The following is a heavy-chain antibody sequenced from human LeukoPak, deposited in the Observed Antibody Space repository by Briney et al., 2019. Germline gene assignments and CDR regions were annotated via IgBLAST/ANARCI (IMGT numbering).Heavy chain of an antibody. Sequence: SVKVSCKASGGTFSSYAISWVRQAPGQGLEWMGGIIPIFGTANYAQKFQGRVTITADESTSTAYMELSSLRSEDTAVYYCARGHYYGSGSYYPLHYYYYYMDVWGKGTTVTISS. J-gene: IGHJ6*03. D-gene: IGHD3-10*01. CDR1: GGTFSSYA. V-gene: IGHV1-69*13. CDR2: IIPIFGTA. CDR3: ARGHYYGSGSYYPLHYYYYYMDV.